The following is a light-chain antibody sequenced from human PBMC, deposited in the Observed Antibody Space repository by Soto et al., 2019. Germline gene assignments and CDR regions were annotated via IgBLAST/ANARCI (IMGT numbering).Light chain of an antibody. Sequence: IGMTHSPSSLSASVGDRVTITCRASQGIRHYLAWYQQKTGKVPKLLIYEASNLQSGVPSRLRGGGSGTEFTLTISRLQPEDVATYYCQHFDSAPQTCCQGTKVDI. J-gene: IGKJ1*01. CDR1: QGIRHY. V-gene: IGKV1-27*01. CDR3: QHFDSAPQT. CDR2: EAS.